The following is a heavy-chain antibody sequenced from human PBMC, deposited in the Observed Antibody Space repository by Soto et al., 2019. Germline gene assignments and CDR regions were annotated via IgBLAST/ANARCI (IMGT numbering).Heavy chain of an antibody. D-gene: IGHD3-10*01. J-gene: IGHJ5*02. V-gene: IGHV3-74*01. CDR1: GFTFSSYW. CDR2: INSDGSST. Sequence: PGGSLRLSCAASGFTFSSYWMHWVRQAPGKGLVWVSRINSDGSSTSYADSVKGRFTISRDNAKNTLYLQMNSLRAEDTAVYYCARPPMVRGVIDWFDPWGQGTLVTVSS. CDR3: ARPPMVRGVIDWFDP.